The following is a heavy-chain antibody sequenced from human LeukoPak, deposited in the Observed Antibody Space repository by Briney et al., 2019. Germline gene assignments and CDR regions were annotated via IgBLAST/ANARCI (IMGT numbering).Heavy chain of an antibody. J-gene: IGHJ4*02. CDR2: ITGRGENI. V-gene: IGHV3-23*01. CDR3: ARDLLGWELHYFDY. Sequence: GGSLRLSCTASGFTFSSYGMNWVRQAPGKGLEWVSGITGRGENIYYAGSVKGRFTISRDNSKNTLYLQMNSLRAEDTAVYYCARDLLGWELHYFDYWGQGTLVTVSS. CDR1: GFTFSSYG. D-gene: IGHD1-26*01.